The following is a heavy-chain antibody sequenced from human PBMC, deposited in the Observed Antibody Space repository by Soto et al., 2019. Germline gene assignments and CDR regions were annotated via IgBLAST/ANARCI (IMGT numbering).Heavy chain of an antibody. V-gene: IGHV1-24*01. CDR1: GYTLTELS. D-gene: IGHD3-3*01. CDR2: FDPEDGET. J-gene: IGHJ3*02. CDR3: ATDPSYDFWSGPPAFDI. Sequence: ASVKVSCKVSGYTLTELSMHWVRQAPGKGLEWMGGFDPEDGETIYTQKFQGRVTMTEDTSTDTAYMELSSLRPEDTAVYYCATDPSYDFWSGPPAFDIWGQGTMVTVSS.